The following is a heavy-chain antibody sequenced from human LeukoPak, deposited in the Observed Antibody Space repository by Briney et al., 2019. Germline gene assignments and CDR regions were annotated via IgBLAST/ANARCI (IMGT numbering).Heavy chain of an antibody. CDR3: ARVVSNGERAAFDI. V-gene: IGHV4-59*01. CDR2: LYYSGST. Sequence: SETLSLTCTVSGGSISSYYWSWIRQPPGKGLEWIGYLYYSGSTNYNPSLESRVTISLDTSKNHFSLRLSSVTAADTAVYYCARVVSNGERAAFDIWGQGTMVTVSS. D-gene: IGHD1-1*01. CDR1: GGSISSYY. J-gene: IGHJ3*02.